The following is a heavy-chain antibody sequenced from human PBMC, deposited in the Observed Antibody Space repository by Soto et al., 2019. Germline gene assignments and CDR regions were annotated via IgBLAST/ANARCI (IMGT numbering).Heavy chain of an antibody. CDR3: EGERGSRSEGIES. V-gene: IGHV6-1*01. J-gene: IGHJ3*02. Sequence: SETLSLTCVISGDSVSSNTATWNWIRQSPSRGLEWLGRTYYRSQWHNEYEESVKSRITINPDTSKNQFSLQLNSMSPEDTAVYYCEGERGSRSEGIESWCRGTMVTVSS. D-gene: IGHD3-16*01. CDR2: TYYRSQWHN. CDR1: GDSVSSNTAT.